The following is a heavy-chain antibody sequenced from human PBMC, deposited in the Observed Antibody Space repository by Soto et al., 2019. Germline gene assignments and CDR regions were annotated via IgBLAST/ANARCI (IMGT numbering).Heavy chain of an antibody. V-gene: IGHV6-1*01. Sequence: PSQTLSLTCVISGDSVSSNSVVWNWIRQSPSRGLEWLGRTYYRSSWSNNYAVSVKSRMTINPDTSKNQFSLQLNSVTPEDTAVYYCARAISVDVRALHYFFDYWGQGTLVTVTS. CDR2: TYYRSSWSN. CDR3: ARAISVDVRALHYFFDY. J-gene: IGHJ4*02. CDR1: GDSVSSNSVV. D-gene: IGHD2-2*02.